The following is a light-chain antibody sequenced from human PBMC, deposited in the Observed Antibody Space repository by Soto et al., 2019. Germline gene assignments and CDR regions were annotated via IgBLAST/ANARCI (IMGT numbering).Light chain of an antibody. CDR3: QQYNDWPLT. V-gene: IGKV3-15*01. Sequence: EIVMTQSPVTLSVSPGERVTLSRRASQSVSSNLAWYQQKPGQAPSLLIYGAFTRATGIPARFSGTGSGPEFTLTISSLQSEDFALYYCQQYNDWPLTFGQGTKVDIK. J-gene: IGKJ1*01. CDR2: GAF. CDR1: QSVSSN.